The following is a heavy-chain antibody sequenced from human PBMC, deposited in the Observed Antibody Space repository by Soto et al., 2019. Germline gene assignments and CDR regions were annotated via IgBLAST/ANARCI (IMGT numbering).Heavy chain of an antibody. CDR1: GGSVNGYY. CDR3: ATRITVFALLIPPFDP. V-gene: IGHV4-34*02. CDR2: INHTGGT. D-gene: IGHD3-3*01. J-gene: IGHJ5*02. Sequence: QVHLQQWGAGLLKPSETLSLTCAVYGGSVNGYYWNWIRHPPGKGLEWIGEINHTGGTHYNPSLKSRVTMSLATPKNQLSLRLSSVTAAHTAIYYCATRITVFALLIPPFDPWGQGTQVTVSS.